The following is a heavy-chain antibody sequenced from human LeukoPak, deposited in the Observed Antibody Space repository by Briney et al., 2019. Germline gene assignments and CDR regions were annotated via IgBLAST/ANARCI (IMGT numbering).Heavy chain of an antibody. CDR3: ARGYDFWSGFPHYYYYYYMDV. Sequence: SVKVSCKASGGTFSSYAISWVRQAPGQGLEWMGGIIPIFGTANYAQKFRGRVTITTDESTSTAYMELSSLRSEDTAVYYCARGYDFWSGFPHYYYYYYMDVWGKGTTVTVSS. J-gene: IGHJ6*03. CDR2: IIPIFGTA. V-gene: IGHV1-69*05. CDR1: GGTFSSYA. D-gene: IGHD3-3*01.